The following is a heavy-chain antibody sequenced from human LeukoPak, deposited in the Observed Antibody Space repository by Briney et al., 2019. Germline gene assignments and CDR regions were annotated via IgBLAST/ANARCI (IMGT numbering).Heavy chain of an antibody. CDR3: ARDPNVLGITPYYFDF. Sequence: GGSLRLSCAASGFSLSSYWMTWVRQSPGKTLEWVANIKQDGGERYYVDSVKGRFTISRDNAKNSLFLKTDTLRGDDTGIYYCARDPNVLGITPYYFDFWGQGTLVTVSS. J-gene: IGHJ4*02. CDR1: GFSLSSYW. V-gene: IGHV3-7*01. CDR2: IKQDGGER. D-gene: IGHD3-10*02.